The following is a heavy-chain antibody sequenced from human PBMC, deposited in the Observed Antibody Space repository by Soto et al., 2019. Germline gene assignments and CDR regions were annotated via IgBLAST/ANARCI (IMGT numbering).Heavy chain of an antibody. CDR2: ISGSADYT. CDR1: GFTFGHYG. D-gene: IGHD6-13*01. CDR3: AKDSLPGIAAAGTVY. J-gene: IGHJ4*02. V-gene: IGHV3-23*01. Sequence: ESGGGLVQPGGSLRLSCVASGFTFGHYGMSWVRQAPGKGLEWVSVISGSADYTDYTESVKGRFTISRDNSKNTLYLQMNSLTVEDTAVYYCAKDSLPGIAAAGTVYWGQGTLVTVSS.